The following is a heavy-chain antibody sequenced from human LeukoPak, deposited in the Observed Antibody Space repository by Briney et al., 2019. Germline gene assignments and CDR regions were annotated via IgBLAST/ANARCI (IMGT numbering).Heavy chain of an antibody. CDR2: INPNSGGT. D-gene: IGHD1-26*01. CDR1: GYTFTGYY. Sequence: ASVKVSCKASGYTFTGYYMHWVRQAPGQGLEWMGWINPNSGGTNYAQKFQGRVTMTRDTSISTAYMELSRLRSDDTAVYYCAREEGSGSYRAGFDYWGQGTLVTVSS. CDR3: AREEGSGSYRAGFDY. V-gene: IGHV1-2*02. J-gene: IGHJ4*02.